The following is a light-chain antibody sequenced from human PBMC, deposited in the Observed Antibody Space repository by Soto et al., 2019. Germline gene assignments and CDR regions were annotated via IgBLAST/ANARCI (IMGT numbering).Light chain of an antibody. CDR2: AAS. CDR3: QQLNSYRFT. J-gene: IGKJ3*01. CDR1: QGISSY. V-gene: IGKV1-9*01. Sequence: DIQLTQSPSFLSASVGDRVTITCRASQGISSYLAWYQQKPVKAPKLLIYAASTLQSGVPSRFSGSGSGTEFTLTISSLQPEDFATYYCQQLNSYRFTFGPGTKVDIK.